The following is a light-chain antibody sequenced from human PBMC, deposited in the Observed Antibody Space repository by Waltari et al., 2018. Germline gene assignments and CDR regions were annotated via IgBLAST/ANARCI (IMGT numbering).Light chain of an antibody. V-gene: IGLV3-21*04. CDR1: NIGTKS. J-gene: IGLJ2*01. CDR3: QVWDFTSDHVV. Sequence: SYVLTQPPSVSVAPGQTARLSCRGNNIGTKSVHWYQQKPGQAPVFVIYYDRDRASGIPERFSGSNSGNTATLTISRVEAGDEADYFCQVWDFTSDHVVFGGGTKLTVL. CDR2: YDR.